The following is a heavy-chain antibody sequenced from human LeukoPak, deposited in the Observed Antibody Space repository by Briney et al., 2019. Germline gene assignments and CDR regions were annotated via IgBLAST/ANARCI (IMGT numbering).Heavy chain of an antibody. CDR2: IYHSGST. CDR1: GGSISSTYYY. V-gene: IGHV4-39*07. CDR3: ARLRGSSWYGY. Sequence: SSETLSLTCTLSGGSISSTYYYWGWIRQPPGKGLEWIANIYHSGSTYYNPSLKRRATISADKSISTAYLQWSSLKASDTAMYCARLRGSSWYGYWGQGTLVTVSS. D-gene: IGHD6-13*01. J-gene: IGHJ4*02.